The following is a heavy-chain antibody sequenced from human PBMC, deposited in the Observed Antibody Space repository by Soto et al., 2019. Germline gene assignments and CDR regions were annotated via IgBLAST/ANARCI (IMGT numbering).Heavy chain of an antibody. CDR1: GFPFDDYA. CDR3: AKGRIAAAAPVDAFDI. CDR2: ISWNSGSI. V-gene: IGHV3-9*01. J-gene: IGHJ3*02. D-gene: IGHD6-13*01. Sequence: SLRLSCAASGFPFDDYAMHWVRPAPGKGLEWVSGISWNSGSIGYADSEKGRFTISRDNAKNSLYLQMNSLRAEDTALYYCAKGRIAAAAPVDAFDIWGQGTMVTVSS.